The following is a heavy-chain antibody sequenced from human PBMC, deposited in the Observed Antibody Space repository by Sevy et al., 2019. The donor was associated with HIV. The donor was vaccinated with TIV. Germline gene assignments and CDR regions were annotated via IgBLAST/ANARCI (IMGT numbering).Heavy chain of an antibody. CDR3: AKDPHDILTGYPLGMDV. CDR1: GFTFSSYA. V-gene: IGHV3-23*01. CDR2: IRGSGGST. D-gene: IGHD3-9*01. Sequence: GGSLRLSCTAAGFTFSSYAMNWVRQAPGKGLEWVSAIRGSGGSTYYADSVKGRFTIYRDNSKNTLYLQMNSLRAEDTAIYYCAKDPHDILTGYPLGMDVWGQGTTVTVSS. J-gene: IGHJ6*02.